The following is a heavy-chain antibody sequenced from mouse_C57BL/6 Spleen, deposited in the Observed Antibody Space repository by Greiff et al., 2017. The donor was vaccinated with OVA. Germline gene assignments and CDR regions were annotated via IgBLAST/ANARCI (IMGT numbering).Heavy chain of an antibody. D-gene: IGHD2-2*01. CDR1: GFSFTGYY. V-gene: IGHV1-42*01. CDR2: INPSTGGT. J-gene: IGHJ3*01. CDR3: AIFDGYDRGMAY. Sequence: EVQLQQSGPELVKPGASVKISCKASGFSFTGYYMNWVKQSPEKSLEWIGVINPSTGGTTHNQMLKAKATFNVNKSSSTSCMQHKSQTSEDSAVYYYAIFDGYDRGMAYWGQGTLVTVSA.